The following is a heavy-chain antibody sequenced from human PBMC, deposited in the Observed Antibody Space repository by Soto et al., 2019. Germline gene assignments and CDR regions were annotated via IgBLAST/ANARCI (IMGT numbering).Heavy chain of an antibody. D-gene: IGHD3-16*01. CDR1: GFTFSMYD. J-gene: IGHJ6*02. Sequence: GGSLRLSCAASGFTFSMYDMHWVRQAKGKGLEWVSGIESAGDPYYPGSVKGRFTISRENAKNSVYLQMNSLRAGDSAVYFCARDSGGRFRRYGMDVWGQGTTVTV. CDR2: IESAGDP. V-gene: IGHV3-13*05. CDR3: ARDSGGRFRRYGMDV.